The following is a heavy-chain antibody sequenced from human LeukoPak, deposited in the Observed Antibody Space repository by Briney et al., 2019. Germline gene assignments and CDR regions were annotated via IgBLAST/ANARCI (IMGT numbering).Heavy chain of an antibody. CDR1: GFTFSSYS. D-gene: IGHD6-13*01. J-gene: IGHJ3*02. CDR3: ARDYSSSSGKHAFDI. Sequence: GGSLRLSCAASGFTFSSYSMNWVRQAPGKGLEWVAYIGSSSSTIYYADSVKGRFTISRDNAKNSLYLQMNSLRAEDTAVYYCARDYSSSSGKHAFDIWGQGTMVTVSS. CDR2: IGSSSSTI. V-gene: IGHV3-48*01.